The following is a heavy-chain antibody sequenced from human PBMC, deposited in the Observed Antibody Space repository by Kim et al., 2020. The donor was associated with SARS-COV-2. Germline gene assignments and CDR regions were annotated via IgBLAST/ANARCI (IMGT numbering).Heavy chain of an antibody. V-gene: IGHV1-69*04. CDR1: GGTFSSYA. Sequence: SVKVSCKASGGTFSSYAISWVRQAPGQGLEWMGRIIPIFGIANYAQKFQGRVTITADKSTSTAYMELSSLRSEDKAVYYCARGPDSSGYTIYYYYMDVWGKGTTVTVSS. D-gene: IGHD3-22*01. CDR2: IIPIFGIA. J-gene: IGHJ6*03. CDR3: ARGPDSSGYTIYYYYMDV.